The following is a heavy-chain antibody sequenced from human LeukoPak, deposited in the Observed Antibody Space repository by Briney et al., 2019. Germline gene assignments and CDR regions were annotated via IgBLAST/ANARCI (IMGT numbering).Heavy chain of an antibody. V-gene: IGHV3-11*01. J-gene: IGHJ4*02. CDR2: ISSSGSTI. Sequence: GGSLRLSCAATGFTFSDYYMSWIRQAPGKGLEWVSYISSSGSTIYYADSVKGRFTISRDNAKNSLYLQMNSLRAEDTAVYYCARRAGAYSHPYDYWGQGTLVTVSS. CDR1: GFTFSDYY. CDR3: ARRAGAYSHPYDY. D-gene: IGHD4/OR15-4a*01.